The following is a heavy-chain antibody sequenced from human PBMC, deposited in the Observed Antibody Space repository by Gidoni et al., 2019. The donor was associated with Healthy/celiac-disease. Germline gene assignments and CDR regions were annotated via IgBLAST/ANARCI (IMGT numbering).Heavy chain of an antibody. Sequence: QVQLQESGPGLVKPSETLSLTCAVSGYSIRSGYYWGWIRQPPGKGLEWIGSIYHSGSTYYNPSLKSRVTISVDTSKNQFSLKLSSVTAADTAVYYCARVVGYCSGGSCYTPWFDPWGQGTLVTVSS. CDR3: ARVVGYCSGGSCYTPWFDP. D-gene: IGHD2-15*01. V-gene: IGHV4-38-2*01. CDR1: GYSIRSGYY. J-gene: IGHJ5*02. CDR2: IYHSGST.